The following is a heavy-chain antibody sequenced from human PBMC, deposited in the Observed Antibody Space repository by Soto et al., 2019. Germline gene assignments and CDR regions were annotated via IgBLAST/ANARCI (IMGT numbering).Heavy chain of an antibody. V-gene: IGHV5-51*01. Sequence: GESLKISCKGSGYSFTNHWIGWVRQMPGKGLEWMGIIYPGDSDTKYSPSFQGQVTFSADKSISTAYLQWSSLKASDTAMYYCARRESVVVAAIDYYGRDVWCQGTTVTVSS. CDR2: IYPGDSDT. CDR3: ARRESVVVAAIDYYGRDV. CDR1: GYSFTNHW. D-gene: IGHD2-15*01. J-gene: IGHJ6*02.